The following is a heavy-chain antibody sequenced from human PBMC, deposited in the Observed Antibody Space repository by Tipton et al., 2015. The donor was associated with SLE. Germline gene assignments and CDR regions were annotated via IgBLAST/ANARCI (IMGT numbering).Heavy chain of an antibody. CDR2: IDHSGST. V-gene: IGHV4-34*01. Sequence: TLSLTCAVYGGSFSDYSWDWIRQPPGKGLEWIGEIDHSGSTNYNPSLKSRVTISVDTSKNQFSLKLSSVTAADTAVYYCARSCCDFWSGWGDYYYGMDVWGQGTTVTVSS. D-gene: IGHD3/OR15-3a*01. CDR1: GGSFSDYS. CDR3: ARSCCDFWSGWGDYYYGMDV. J-gene: IGHJ6*02.